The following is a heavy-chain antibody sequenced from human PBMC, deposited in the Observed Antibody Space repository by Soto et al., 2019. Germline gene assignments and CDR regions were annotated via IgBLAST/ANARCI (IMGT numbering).Heavy chain of an antibody. D-gene: IGHD3-9*01. Sequence: GGSLRLSCAASGFTFSDYYMSWIRQAPGKGLEWVSYISSSGSTIYYADSVKGRFTISRDNAKNSLYLQMNSLRAEDTAVYYCARDRLYFDWLLPENGCYYMDVWGKGTTVTVSS. CDR1: GFTFSDYY. V-gene: IGHV3-11*01. CDR2: ISSSGSTI. J-gene: IGHJ6*03. CDR3: ARDRLYFDWLLPENGCYYMDV.